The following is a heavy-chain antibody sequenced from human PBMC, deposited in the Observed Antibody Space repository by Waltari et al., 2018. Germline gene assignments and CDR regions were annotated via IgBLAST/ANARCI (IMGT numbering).Heavy chain of an antibody. Sequence: QVQLVQSGAEVKKPGASVKVSCTASGSTFTGYYMHWVRQVPGQGLEWMGWINPNSGGTNYAQKFQGRVTMTRDTSISTAYMELRRLRSDDTAVYYCASDSSGYHWYFDLWGRGTLVTVSS. D-gene: IGHD3-22*01. V-gene: IGHV1-2*02. CDR2: INPNSGGT. CDR1: GSTFTGYY. J-gene: IGHJ2*01. CDR3: ASDSSGYHWYFDL.